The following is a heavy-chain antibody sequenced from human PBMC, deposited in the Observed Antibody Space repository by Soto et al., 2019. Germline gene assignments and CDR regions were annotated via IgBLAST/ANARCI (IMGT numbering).Heavy chain of an antibody. J-gene: IGHJ6*02. Sequence: SQTLSLTCAISGDSVSSNSAAWNWIRQSPSRGLEWLGRTYYRSKWYNDYAVSVKSRITINPDTSKNQFSLQLNSVTPEDTAVYYCAREAGRITIFGVVIIGYYGMDVWGQGTTVTV. CDR2: TYYRSKWYN. D-gene: IGHD3-3*01. CDR1: GDSVSSNSAA. V-gene: IGHV6-1*01. CDR3: AREAGRITIFGVVIIGYYGMDV.